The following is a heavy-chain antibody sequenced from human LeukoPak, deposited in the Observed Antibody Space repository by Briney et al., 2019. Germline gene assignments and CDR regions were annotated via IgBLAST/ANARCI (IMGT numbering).Heavy chain of an antibody. D-gene: IGHD6-6*01. V-gene: IGHV5-51*01. CDR3: ARLGPAPPPSSSFFDY. CDR1: GYSFTNYW. J-gene: IGHJ4*02. Sequence: GESLKISGKRSGYSFTNYWITWVRQMPGKGPEWMGSIYPGDSDTRYSPSFQGQVTISVDKSISTAYPQCSSLKASDTAMYYCARLGPAPPPSSSFFDYWGQGPLVTVSS. CDR2: IYPGDSDT.